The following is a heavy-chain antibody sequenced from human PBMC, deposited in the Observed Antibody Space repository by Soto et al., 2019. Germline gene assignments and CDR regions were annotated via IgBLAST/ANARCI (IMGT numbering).Heavy chain of an antibody. CDR1: GYTFTDYY. J-gene: IGHJ6*03. V-gene: IGHV1-46*03. CDR3: ASSEAVPTTTYYYWYIDV. CDR2: MNPSGGVT. Sequence: QVQLVQSGAEVKKPGASVRISCKASGYTFTDYYLHWVRQAPGQGLEWMGIMNPSGGVTSYAQKFQGRVAVTRDTSTSTVYMQLSSLRSEDTAVYYCASSEAVPTTTYYYWYIDVWGKGTTVTDSS. D-gene: IGHD2-2*01.